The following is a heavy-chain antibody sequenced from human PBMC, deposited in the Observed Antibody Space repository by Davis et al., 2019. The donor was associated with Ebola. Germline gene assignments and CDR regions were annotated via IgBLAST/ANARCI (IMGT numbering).Heavy chain of an antibody. CDR3: TTAPSMTTVTDWHDY. CDR1: GFTLSTYA. J-gene: IGHJ4*02. CDR2: IKSKTDGGTT. Sequence: PGGSLRLSCAASGFTLSTYAMSWVRQAPGKGLEWVGRIKSKTDGGTTDYAAPVKGRFTISRDDSKNTLYLQMNSLKTEDTAVYYCTTAPSMTTVTDWHDYWGQGTLVTVSS. V-gene: IGHV3-15*01. D-gene: IGHD4-17*01.